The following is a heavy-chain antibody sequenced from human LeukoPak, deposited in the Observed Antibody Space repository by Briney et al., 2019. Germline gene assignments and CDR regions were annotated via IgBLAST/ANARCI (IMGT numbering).Heavy chain of an antibody. CDR1: GGSIRSYY. CDR2: IYYSGST. D-gene: IGHD3-10*01. Sequence: SETLSLTCTVSGGSIRSYYWSWIRQPPGKGLEWIGYIYYSGSTNYNPSLKSRVTISVDTSNNHFSLKLSSVTAADTAVYCRARHVVRGNWYFDLWGRGTLVTVAS. J-gene: IGHJ2*01. CDR3: ARHVVRGNWYFDL. V-gene: IGHV4-59*01.